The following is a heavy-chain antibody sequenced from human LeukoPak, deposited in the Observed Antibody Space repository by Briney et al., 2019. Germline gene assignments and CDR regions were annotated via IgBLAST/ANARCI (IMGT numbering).Heavy chain of an antibody. CDR2: IHYGGST. V-gene: IGHV4-30-4*08. J-gene: IGHJ4*02. CDR1: GGSISSGDYY. CDR3: ARGARGSTSCSDY. Sequence: SETLSLTCTVSGGSISSGDYYWSWIRQPPGKGLEWIGYIHYGGSTYYNPSLKSRLTISVDTSKNQFSLKLSSVTAADTAVYYCARGARGSTSCSDYWGQGTLVTVSS. D-gene: IGHD2-2*01.